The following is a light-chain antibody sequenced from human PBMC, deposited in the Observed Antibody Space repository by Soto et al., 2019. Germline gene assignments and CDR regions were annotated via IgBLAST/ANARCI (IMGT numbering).Light chain of an antibody. Sequence: EIVLTQSPGTLSLSPVERATLSCMASQSVSSSYLAWYQKKPGQAPRLLIYGASSRATGIPDRFSGRGSGTDFTLTISRLEPEDFAVYYCQQYGSSGGSFGPGTRWIS. CDR3: QQYGSSGGS. V-gene: IGKV3-20*01. CDR2: GAS. J-gene: IGKJ3*01. CDR1: QSVSSSY.